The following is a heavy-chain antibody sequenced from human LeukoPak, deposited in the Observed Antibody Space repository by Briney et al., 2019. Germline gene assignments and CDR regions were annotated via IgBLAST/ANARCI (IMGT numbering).Heavy chain of an antibody. J-gene: IGHJ4*02. D-gene: IGHD6-19*01. V-gene: IGHV5-10-1*01. CDR3: ASSLTLGSGWYTVDY. CDR2: IDPSDSYT. CDR1: GYSFTSYW. Sequence: GESLKISCKGSGYSFTSYWIGWVRQMPGKGLEWMGRIDPSDSYTNYSPSFQGHVTISADKSISTAYLQWSSLKASDTAMYYCASSLTLGSGWYTVDYWGQGTLVTVSS.